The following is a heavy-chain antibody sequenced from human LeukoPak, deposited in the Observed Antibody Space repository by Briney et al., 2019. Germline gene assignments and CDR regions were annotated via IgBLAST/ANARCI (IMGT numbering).Heavy chain of an antibody. CDR3: ARVGSRDNFHFGY. D-gene: IGHD2-15*01. CDR2: IYYTGTT. CDR1: GASITSGTYY. V-gene: IGHV4-31*03. J-gene: IGHJ4*02. Sequence: PSQTLSLTCTVSGASITSGTYYWSWIRQHPGKGLEWIGYIYYTGTTDYNPSLKSRVTISRDTSKNQFSLSLSSVTAEDTAVFYCARVGSRDNFHFGYWGQGSLVTVSS.